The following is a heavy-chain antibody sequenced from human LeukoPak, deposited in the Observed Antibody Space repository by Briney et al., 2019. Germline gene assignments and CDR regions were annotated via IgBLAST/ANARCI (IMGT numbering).Heavy chain of an antibody. J-gene: IGHJ6*04. CDR2: ISSGSSYI. Sequence: GGSLRLSCAASGFTFSSYSMNWVRQAPGKGLEWVSSISSGSSYIYYADSVKGRFTISRDNAKNSLYLQMNSLRAEDTAVYYCASHSSSWYLMDVWGKGTTVTVSS. V-gene: IGHV3-21*01. D-gene: IGHD6-13*01. CDR3: ASHSSSWYLMDV. CDR1: GFTFSSYS.